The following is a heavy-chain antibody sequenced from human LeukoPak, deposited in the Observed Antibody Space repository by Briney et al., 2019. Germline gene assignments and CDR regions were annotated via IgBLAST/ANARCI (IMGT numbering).Heavy chain of an antibody. CDR1: GFTFSSYA. CDR2: ISYDGSNK. Sequence: GRSLRLSCAAPGFTFSSYAMHWVRQAPGKGLEWVAVISYDGSNKYYADSVKGRFTISRDNSKNTLYLQMNSLRAEDTAVYYCARAQSYYYGSGSYLVYWGQGTLVTVSS. J-gene: IGHJ4*02. CDR3: ARAQSYYYGSGSYLVY. D-gene: IGHD3-10*01. V-gene: IGHV3-30-3*01.